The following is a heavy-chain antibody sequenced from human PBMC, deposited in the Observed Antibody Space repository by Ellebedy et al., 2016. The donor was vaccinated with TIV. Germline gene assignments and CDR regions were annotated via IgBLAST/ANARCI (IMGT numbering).Heavy chain of an antibody. CDR1: GYTFPSYA. J-gene: IGHJ5*02. CDR2: INAGNGNT. Sequence: AASVKVSCKASGYTFPSYAMHWVRQAPGQRLEWMGWINAGNGNTKYSQKFQGRVTITRDTSASTAYMGLSSLRSEDTAVYYCARVQPRSSWYQNWFDPWGQGTLVTVSS. D-gene: IGHD6-13*01. CDR3: ARVQPRSSWYQNWFDP. V-gene: IGHV1-3*01.